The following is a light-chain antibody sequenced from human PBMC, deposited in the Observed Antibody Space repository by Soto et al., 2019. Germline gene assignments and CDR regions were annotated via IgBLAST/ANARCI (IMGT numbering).Light chain of an antibody. CDR1: QSVLYSPNNKNY. Sequence: DIVMTQSPDSLAVSLGERATINCKSSQSVLYSPNNKNYLAWYQQKPGQPPKLIIYWASTRESGVPERFSGSGSGTDFTLTISSLQAEDVAVYYCQQYYRTPLTFGGGTKVEIK. CDR2: WAS. CDR3: QQYYRTPLT. J-gene: IGKJ4*01. V-gene: IGKV4-1*01.